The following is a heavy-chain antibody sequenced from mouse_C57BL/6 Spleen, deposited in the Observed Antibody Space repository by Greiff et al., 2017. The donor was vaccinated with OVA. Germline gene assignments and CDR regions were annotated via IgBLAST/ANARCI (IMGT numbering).Heavy chain of an antibody. D-gene: IGHD1-1*01. CDR1: GYTFTDYE. CDR2: VDPETGGT. CDR3: TRRDYGSSYNY. Sequence: QVTLNVSGAELVRPGASVTLSCKASGYTFTDYEMHWVKQTPVHGLEWIGAVDPETGGTAYNQKFKGKAILTADKSSSTGYMELRSLTSEDSASYYCTRRDYGSSYNYWGQGTTLTVSS. V-gene: IGHV1-15*01. J-gene: IGHJ2*01.